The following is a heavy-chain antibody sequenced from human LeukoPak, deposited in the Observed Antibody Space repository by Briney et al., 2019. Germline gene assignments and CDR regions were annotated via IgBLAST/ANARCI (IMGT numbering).Heavy chain of an antibody. Sequence: GGSLRLSCAASGFTFDDYAMHWVRQAPGKGLEWVSGISWNSGSIGYADSVKGRFTISRDNAKNSLYLQMNSLRAEDTALYYCAKGPYYDSSIDYWGQGTLVTVSS. CDR1: GFTFDDYA. D-gene: IGHD3-22*01. CDR2: ISWNSGSI. CDR3: AKGPYYDSSIDY. J-gene: IGHJ4*02. V-gene: IGHV3-9*01.